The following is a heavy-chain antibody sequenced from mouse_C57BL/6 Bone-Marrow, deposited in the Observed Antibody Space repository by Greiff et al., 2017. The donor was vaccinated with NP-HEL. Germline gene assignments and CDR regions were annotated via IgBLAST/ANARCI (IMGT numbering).Heavy chain of an antibody. CDR3: ARRNGYFPLAY. CDR2: INPSSGYT. D-gene: IGHD1-2*01. V-gene: IGHV1-4*01. Sequence: QVQLQQSGAELARPGASVKMSCKASGYTFTSYTMHWVKQRPGQGLEWIGYINPSSGYTKYNQKFKDKATLTADKSSSTAYMRLSSLASEDSAVYYCARRNGYFPLAYWGQGTLVTVSA. CDR1: GYTFTSYT. J-gene: IGHJ3*01.